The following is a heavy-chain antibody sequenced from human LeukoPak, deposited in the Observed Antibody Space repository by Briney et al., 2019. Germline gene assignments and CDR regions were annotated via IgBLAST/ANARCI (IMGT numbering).Heavy chain of an antibody. CDR2: ISADSATT. J-gene: IGHJ3*02. Sequence: PGGSLRLSCAASGFNFGSYSMTWVRQAPGKGLEWVSVISADSATTFYADSVKGRFTISRDNAKNSLYLQMNSLRAEDTAVYYCAREESDGFDIWGQGTMVTVSS. V-gene: IGHV3-23*01. CDR1: GFNFGSYS. CDR3: AREESDGFDI.